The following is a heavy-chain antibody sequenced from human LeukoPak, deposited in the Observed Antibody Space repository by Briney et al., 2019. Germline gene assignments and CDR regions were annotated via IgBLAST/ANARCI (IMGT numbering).Heavy chain of an antibody. CDR1: GGSFSGYY. CDR2: IYHSGST. Sequence: QPSETLSLTCAVYGGSFSGYYWGWIRQPPGKGLEWIGSIYHSGSTYYNPSLKSRVTISVDTSKNQFSLKLSSVTAADTAVYYCARDLNYYYDSSGYYQYYFDYWGQGTLVTVSS. CDR3: ARDLNYYYDSSGYYQYYFDY. V-gene: IGHV4-38-2*02. D-gene: IGHD3-22*01. J-gene: IGHJ4*02.